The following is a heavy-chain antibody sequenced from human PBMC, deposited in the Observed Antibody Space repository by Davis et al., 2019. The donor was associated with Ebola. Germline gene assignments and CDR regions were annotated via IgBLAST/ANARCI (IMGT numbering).Heavy chain of an antibody. CDR2: INPNSGGT. CDR1: GYTFTGYY. D-gene: IGHD2-2*02. J-gene: IGHJ6*02. CDR3: ARDRWDIVVVPAAIPYYYGMDV. Sequence: AASVKVSCKASGYTFTGYYMHCVRQAPRQGPEWKGSINPNSGGTNYAQKFQGWVTMTRDTSISTAYMELSRLRSDDTAVYYCARDRWDIVVVPAAIPYYYGMDVWGQGTTVTVSS. V-gene: IGHV1-2*04.